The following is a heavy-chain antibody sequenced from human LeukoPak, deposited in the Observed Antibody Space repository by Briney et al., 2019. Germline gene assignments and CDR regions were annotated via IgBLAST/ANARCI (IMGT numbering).Heavy chain of an antibody. CDR1: GFTFGDYY. J-gene: IGHJ4*02. CDR3: ARGGYSFDY. Sequence: GGSLRLSCAASGFTFGDYYMSWIRQAPGKGLEWVARLHADGIERYFVDSVKGRFTISRDNAKNSLYLQMYSLRLDDTAVYYCARGGYSFDYLGQGTLVTVSS. V-gene: IGHV3-7*01. D-gene: IGHD5-12*01. CDR2: LHADGIER.